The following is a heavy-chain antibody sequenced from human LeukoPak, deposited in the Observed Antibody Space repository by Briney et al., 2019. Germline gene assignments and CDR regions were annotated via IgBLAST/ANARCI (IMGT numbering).Heavy chain of an antibody. D-gene: IGHD1-26*01. CDR2: ISTSGRTI. CDR3: AREGGSFFFDY. J-gene: IGHJ4*02. CDR1: GFTFSSYE. V-gene: IGHV3-48*03. Sequence: PGGSLRLSCAASGFTFSSYEMSWVRQAPGKGLEWISYISTSGRTIYYADSVKGRFTISRDTAKNSLFLQMNSLRVEDTAFYYCAREGGSFFFDYWGQGSLGTVSS.